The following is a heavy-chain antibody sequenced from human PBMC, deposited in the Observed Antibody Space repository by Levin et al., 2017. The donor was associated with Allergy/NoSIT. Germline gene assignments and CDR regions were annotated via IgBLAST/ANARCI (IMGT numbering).Heavy chain of an antibody. CDR3: AKTYYYDSSGYWGFDY. CDR2: ISWNSGSI. J-gene: IGHJ4*02. Sequence: GGSLRLSCAASGFTFDDYAMHWVRQAPGKGLEWVSGISWNSGSIGYADSVKGRFTISRDNAKNSLYLQMNSLRAEDTALYYCAKTYYYDSSGYWGFDYWGQGTPVTVSS. V-gene: IGHV3-9*01. CDR1: GFTFDDYA. D-gene: IGHD3-22*01.